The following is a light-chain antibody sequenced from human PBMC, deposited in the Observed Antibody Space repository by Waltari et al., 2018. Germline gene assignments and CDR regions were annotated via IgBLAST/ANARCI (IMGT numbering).Light chain of an antibody. CDR2: EDN. Sequence: NFMLTQPHSVSESPGKTVIISCTRSSGSIASNFVQWYQQRPGSAPTTVIFEDNERPSGAPDRFSGSIDSSSNSASLTISGLRTEDEADYYCQSYDTTTHWVFGGGTKLTVL. CDR1: SGSIASNF. V-gene: IGLV6-57*03. CDR3: QSYDTTTHWV. J-gene: IGLJ3*02.